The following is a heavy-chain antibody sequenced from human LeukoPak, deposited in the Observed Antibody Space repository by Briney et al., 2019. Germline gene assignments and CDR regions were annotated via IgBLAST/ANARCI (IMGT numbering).Heavy chain of an antibody. Sequence: GGSLRLSCAASGFTFSSYEMNWVRQAPGKGLEWVSSINSDGHIYYTDSVKGRFTISRDNAKNSLYLQMNSLRAEDTAVYYCARDLVVREPGDCWGQGTLVTVSS. CDR2: INSDGHI. D-gene: IGHD3-10*01. CDR3: ARDLVVREPGDC. J-gene: IGHJ4*02. V-gene: IGHV3-48*03. CDR1: GFTFSSYE.